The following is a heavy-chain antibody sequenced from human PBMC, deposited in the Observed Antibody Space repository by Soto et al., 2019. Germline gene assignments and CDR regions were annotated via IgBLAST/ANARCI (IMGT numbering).Heavy chain of an antibody. D-gene: IGHD2-2*01. Sequence: PGGSLRLACAASGFTFDDYGMSWVRQAPGKGLEWVSGINWNGGSTGYADSVKGRFTISRDNAKNSLYLQMNSLRAEDTALYYCARDKNTIVVVPAAATLHYYGMDVWGHGTTVTVS. CDR1: GFTFDDYG. J-gene: IGHJ6*02. CDR3: ARDKNTIVVVPAAATLHYYGMDV. V-gene: IGHV3-20*04. CDR2: INWNGGST.